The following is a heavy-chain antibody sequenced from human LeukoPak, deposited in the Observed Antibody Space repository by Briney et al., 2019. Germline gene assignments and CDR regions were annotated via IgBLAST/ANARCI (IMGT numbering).Heavy chain of an antibody. CDR1: GGSISNYY. D-gene: IGHD3-22*01. V-gene: IGHV4-59*01. Sequence: SETLSLTCTVSGGSISNYYWSWIRQPPGKGLEWIGYVFQSGNTNYNPSLKSRVTISVDTSKNQFSLKLSSVSAADTAVYYCARERYYYDSSGYYGYFDYWGQGTLVTVSS. J-gene: IGHJ4*02. CDR2: VFQSGNT. CDR3: ARERYYYDSSGYYGYFDY.